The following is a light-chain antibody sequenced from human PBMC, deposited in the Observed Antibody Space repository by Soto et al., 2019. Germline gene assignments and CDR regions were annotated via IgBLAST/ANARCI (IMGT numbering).Light chain of an antibody. CDR2: DVS. V-gene: IGLV2-14*01. J-gene: IGLJ1*01. CDR1: SSDVGGYNY. CDR3: SSYTSSSLPYV. Sequence: QSALTQPASVSGSPGQSITISCTGTSSDVGGYNYVSWYQQHPGKAPKLMIYDVSNRPSGVSNRFSGSKSGSTASLTISGLQAEDEADYYCSSYTSSSLPYVFGTGTKVTVL.